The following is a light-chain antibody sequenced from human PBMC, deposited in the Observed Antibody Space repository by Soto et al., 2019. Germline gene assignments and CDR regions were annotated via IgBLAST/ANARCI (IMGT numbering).Light chain of an antibody. V-gene: IGKV3-11*01. CDR2: DAT. CDR3: QQRTNWLT. J-gene: IGKJ4*01. Sequence: EIVLTQSPATLSLSPGERATLSCRASQSVTWYLAWYQQKPGQAPRLLSYDATNRATGIPARFSGSGSGIDFTLTISGLEPEDFAVYYCQQRTNWLTFGGGTRVEI. CDR1: QSVTWY.